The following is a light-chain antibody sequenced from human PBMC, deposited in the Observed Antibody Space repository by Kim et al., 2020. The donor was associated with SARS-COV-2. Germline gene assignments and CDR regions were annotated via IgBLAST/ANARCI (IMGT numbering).Light chain of an antibody. J-gene: IGKJ4*01. Sequence: DIVMTQSPDSLAVSLGERATINCKSSQSVLYSSNNKNYLAWYQQTPGQPPKLLIYWASTRESGVPDRFSGSGSGTDFTLTISSLQAEDVAVYYCQQFYSTPLTFGGGTKVE. CDR3: QQFYSTPLT. CDR2: WAS. V-gene: IGKV4-1*01. CDR1: QSVLYSSNNKNY.